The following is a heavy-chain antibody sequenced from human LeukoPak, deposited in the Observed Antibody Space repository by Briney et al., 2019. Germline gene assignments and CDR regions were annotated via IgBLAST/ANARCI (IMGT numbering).Heavy chain of an antibody. CDR2: INPNSGAT. J-gene: IGHJ4*03. Sequence: ASVKVSCKASGHTFIAYYIHWMRQAPGQGLEWMGWINPNSGATNYAQKFQGRITMTRDTSINTAYMELYSLDSDDTAVYFCARGVLRGSGSFDYWGQGSLVTVSS. CDR1: GHTFIAYY. D-gene: IGHD6-19*01. V-gene: IGHV1-2*02. CDR3: ARGVLRGSGSFDY.